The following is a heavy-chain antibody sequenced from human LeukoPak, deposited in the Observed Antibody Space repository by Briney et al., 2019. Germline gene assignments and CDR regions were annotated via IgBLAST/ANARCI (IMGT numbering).Heavy chain of an antibody. CDR1: GESFSGYY. D-gene: IGHD4-23*01. V-gene: IGHV4-34*01. J-gene: IGHJ4*02. CDR2: INHSGST. Sequence: SETLSLTCAVYGESFSGYYWSWIRQPPGKGLEWIGEINHSGSTNYKPSLKRRVTISVDTSKNPFSLKLSSVTAADTAVYYCAREATVVTHFDYWGQGTLVTVSS. CDR3: AREATVVTHFDY.